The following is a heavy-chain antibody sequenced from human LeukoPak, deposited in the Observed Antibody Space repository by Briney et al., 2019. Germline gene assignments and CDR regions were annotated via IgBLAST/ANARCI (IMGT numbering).Heavy chain of an antibody. J-gene: IGHJ4*02. D-gene: IGHD1-26*01. CDR2: INPNSGGT. CDR3: ATKTGGQSGSYYMDYFDY. CDR1: GYTFTGYY. V-gene: IGHV1-2*02. Sequence: ASVKVSCKASGYTFTGYYMHWVRQAPGQGLEWMGWINPNSGGTNYAQKFQGRVTMTRDTSTSTAYLELSRLRSDDTAVYYCATKTGGQSGSYYMDYFDYWGQGTLVTVSS.